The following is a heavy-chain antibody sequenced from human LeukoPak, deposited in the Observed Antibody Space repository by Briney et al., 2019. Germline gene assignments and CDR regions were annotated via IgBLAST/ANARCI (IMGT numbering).Heavy chain of an antibody. CDR2: IYSGGST. V-gene: IGHV3-53*05. CDR1: GFTVSSNY. CDR3: AKDRRSSGYYYGDAFDI. D-gene: IGHD3-22*01. J-gene: IGHJ3*02. Sequence: GGSLRLSCAASGFTVSSNYMSWVRQAPGKGLEWVSVIYSGGSTYYADSVKGRFTISRDNSKNTLYLQMNSLRVEDTAVYYCAKDRRSSGYYYGDAFDIWGQGTMVTVSS.